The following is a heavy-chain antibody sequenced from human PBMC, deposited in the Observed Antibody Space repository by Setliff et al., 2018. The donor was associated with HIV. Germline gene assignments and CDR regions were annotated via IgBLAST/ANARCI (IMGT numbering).Heavy chain of an antibody. CDR1: GFNFSDYY. CDR3: ARGPPGEPRLFQH. J-gene: IGHJ1*01. D-gene: IGHD3-10*01. V-gene: IGHV3-11*04. Sequence: GGSLRLSCAASGFNFSDYYMNWIRQAPGRGPEWVSFISHSGSTIFYADSVKGRFTISRDNAKNSLYLQMNSLRAEDTAVYYCARGPPGEPRLFQHWGQGTLVTVSS. CDR2: ISHSGSTI.